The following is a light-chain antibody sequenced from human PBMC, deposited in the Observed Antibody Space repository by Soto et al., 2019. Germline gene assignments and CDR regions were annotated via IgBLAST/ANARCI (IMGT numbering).Light chain of an antibody. Sequence: DIQMTQSPSSLSASVGDRVTITCRASQGISSYLAWYQQKPGKVPKVLIYAASTLQSGVPSRFSGSGSGTECTLTISSLQPEDVATSCCQKYYSAPETFGQGTKVEIK. CDR3: QKYYSAPET. J-gene: IGKJ1*01. CDR1: QGISSY. V-gene: IGKV1-27*01. CDR2: AAS.